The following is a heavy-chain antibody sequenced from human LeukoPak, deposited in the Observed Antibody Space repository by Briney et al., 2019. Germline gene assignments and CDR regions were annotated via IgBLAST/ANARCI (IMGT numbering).Heavy chain of an antibody. CDR1: GYTFTGYY. CDR2: INPNSGGT. V-gene: IGHV1-2*02. J-gene: IGHJ4*02. CDR3: ARDLWSVVVVAATPSLDY. Sequence: ASVKVSCKASGYTFTGYYMHWVRQAPGQGLEWMGWINPNSGGTNYAQKFQGRVTMTRDTSISTAYMELSRLRSDDTAVYYCARDLWSVVVVAATPSLDYWGQGTLVTVSS. D-gene: IGHD2-15*01.